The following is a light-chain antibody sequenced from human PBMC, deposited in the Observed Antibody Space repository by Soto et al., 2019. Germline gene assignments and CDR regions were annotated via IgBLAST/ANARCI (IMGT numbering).Light chain of an antibody. Sequence: DTQMTQSPSTVSASVGDRVTITCRASRSISSWLAWYQQKPGKAPKLLIYKASSLESGVPSRFSGSGSGTEFTLTISSLQPDDFATYYCQQYNSYSATFGQGTKVDIK. CDR2: KAS. CDR1: RSISSW. J-gene: IGKJ2*01. V-gene: IGKV1-5*03. CDR3: QQYNSYSAT.